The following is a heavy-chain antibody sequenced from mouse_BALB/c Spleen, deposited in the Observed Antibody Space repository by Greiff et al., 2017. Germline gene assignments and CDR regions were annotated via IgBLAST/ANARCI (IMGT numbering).Heavy chain of an antibody. J-gene: IGHJ3*01. CDR2: SRNKANDYTT. Sequence: EVKVVESGGGLVQPGGSLRLSCATSGFTFSDFYMEWVRQPPGKRLEWIAASRNKANDYTTEYSASVKGRFIVSRDTSQSILYLQMNALRAEDTAIYYCARDGYDYDLAYWGQGTLVTVSA. V-gene: IGHV7-1*02. D-gene: IGHD2-4*01. CDR3: ARDGYDYDLAY. CDR1: GFTFSDFY.